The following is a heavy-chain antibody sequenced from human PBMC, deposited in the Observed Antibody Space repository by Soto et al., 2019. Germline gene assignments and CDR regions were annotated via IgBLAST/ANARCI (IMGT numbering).Heavy chain of an antibody. CDR2: IIPIFGTA. CDR1: GGTFSSYA. J-gene: IGHJ5*02. V-gene: IGHV1-69*13. CDR3: ARHGGYSIAARSRGSFDP. Sequence: ASVKVSCKASGGTFSSYAISWVRQVPGQGLEWMGGIIPIFGTANYAQKFQGRVTITADESTSTAYMELSSLRSEDTAVYYCARHGGYSIAARSRGSFDPWGQGTLVTVPS. D-gene: IGHD6-6*01.